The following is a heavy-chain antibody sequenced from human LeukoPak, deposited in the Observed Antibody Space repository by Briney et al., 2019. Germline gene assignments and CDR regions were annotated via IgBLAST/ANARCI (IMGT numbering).Heavy chain of an antibody. CDR3: AREVSIGGTFDY. D-gene: IGHD1-14*01. CDR2: ISFDGNNK. V-gene: IGHV3-30-3*01. J-gene: IGHJ4*02. Sequence: GRPLRLSCAASGFAFNPYSMHWVRQPPGKALEWVAVISFDGNNKYYADSVKGRFTISRDNSKNTLNLQMNSLRTDDTAVYYCAREVSIGGTFDYWGQGTLVTISS. CDR1: GFAFNPYS.